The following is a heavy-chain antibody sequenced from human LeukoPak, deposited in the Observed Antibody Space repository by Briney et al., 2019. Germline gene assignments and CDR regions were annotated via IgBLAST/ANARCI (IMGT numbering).Heavy chain of an antibody. D-gene: IGHD3-22*01. CDR2: INHSGST. CDR3: ARRRYYYDSSGYHYAGTFDY. CDR1: GGSISSYY. J-gene: IGHJ4*02. V-gene: IGHV4-34*01. Sequence: SETLSLTCTVSGGSISSYYWSWIRQPPGKGLEWIGEINHSGSTNYNPSLKSRVTISVDTSKNQFSLKLSSVTAADTAVYYCARRRYYYDSSGYHYAGTFDYWGQGTLVTVSS.